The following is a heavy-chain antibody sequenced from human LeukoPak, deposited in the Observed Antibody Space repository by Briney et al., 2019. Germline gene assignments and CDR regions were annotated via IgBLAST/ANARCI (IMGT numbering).Heavy chain of an antibody. CDR2: ISGSGGST. CDR3: AKDRSTFEYYYDSSGYYPGDY. Sequence: GGSLRLSCAASGFTFSSYAMSWVRQAPGKGLEWVSGISGSGGSTYYADSVRGRFTISRDNSKNTLYLQMNSLRAEDTAVYYCAKDRSTFEYYYDSSGYYPGDYWGQGTLVTVSS. CDR1: GFTFSSYA. V-gene: IGHV3-23*01. D-gene: IGHD3-22*01. J-gene: IGHJ4*02.